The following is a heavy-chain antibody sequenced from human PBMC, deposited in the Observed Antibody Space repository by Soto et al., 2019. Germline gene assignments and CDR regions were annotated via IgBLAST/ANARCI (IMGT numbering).Heavy chain of an antibody. Sequence: SVKVSCKASGGTFSSYAISWVRQAPGQGLEWTGGIIPIFGTANYAQKFQGRVTITADESTSTAYMELSSLRSEDTAVYYCARDRYYGSGSYTHYYGMDVWGQGTTVTVSS. CDR3: ARDRYYGSGSYTHYYGMDV. CDR2: IIPIFGTA. CDR1: GGTFSSYA. D-gene: IGHD3-10*01. J-gene: IGHJ6*02. V-gene: IGHV1-69*13.